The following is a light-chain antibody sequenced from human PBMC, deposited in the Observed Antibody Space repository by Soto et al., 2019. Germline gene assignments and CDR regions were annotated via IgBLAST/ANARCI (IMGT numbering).Light chain of an antibody. Sequence: EMVMTQSPATLSVSPGERATLSCRASQSVSINLAWYQQKPGQAPRLLIYGASTRATGIPARFSGSGSGTEFTLTISSLQSEDFAIYYCHQYDNWPGAFGQGTKVDIK. V-gene: IGKV3-15*01. J-gene: IGKJ1*01. CDR1: QSVSIN. CDR3: HQYDNWPGA. CDR2: GAS.